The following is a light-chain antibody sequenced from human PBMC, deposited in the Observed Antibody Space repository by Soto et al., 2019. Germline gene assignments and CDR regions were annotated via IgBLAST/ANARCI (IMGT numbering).Light chain of an antibody. CDR2: DVS. J-gene: IGLJ1*01. CDR1: SSDVGGYNY. Sequence: LTQPRSVSGSPGQSVTISCTGTSSDVGGYNYVSWYQQHPGKAPKLMIYDVSKRPSGVPDRFSGSKSGNTASLTISGLQAEDEADYYCCSYAGSYTSYVFGTGTRSPS. V-gene: IGLV2-11*01. CDR3: CSYAGSYTSYV.